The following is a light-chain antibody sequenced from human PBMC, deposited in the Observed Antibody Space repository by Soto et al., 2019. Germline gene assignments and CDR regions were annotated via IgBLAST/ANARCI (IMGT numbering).Light chain of an antibody. Sequence: EIVLTQSPGTLSLSPGESATLSCRASQSVNSRLLAWYQHKPGQAPRLLIYAASTRASGIPDRFSGSTSGTDFTLTISRLEPEDFAVYYCQRYGDSPPNTFGQGTKLEIK. J-gene: IGKJ2*01. CDR3: QRYGDSPPNT. CDR2: AAS. CDR1: QSVNSRL. V-gene: IGKV3-20*01.